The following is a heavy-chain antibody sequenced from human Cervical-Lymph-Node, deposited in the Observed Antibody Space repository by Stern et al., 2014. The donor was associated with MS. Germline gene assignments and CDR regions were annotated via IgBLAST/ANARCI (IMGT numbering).Heavy chain of an antibody. J-gene: IGHJ4*02. V-gene: IGHV4-59*01. CDR1: GGSISSYY. Sequence: QVQLQESGPGLVKPSETLSLTCTVSGGSISSYYWSWIRQPPGKGLEWIGYIYYSGSTNYNPSLKSRVTISVDTSKNQFSLKLSSVTAADTAVYYCARGQQPNYFDYWGQGTLVTVSS. CDR2: IYYSGST. CDR3: ARGQQPNYFDY. D-gene: IGHD6-13*01.